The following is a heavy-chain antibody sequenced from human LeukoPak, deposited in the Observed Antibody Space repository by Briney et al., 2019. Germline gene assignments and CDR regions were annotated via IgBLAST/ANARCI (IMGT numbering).Heavy chain of an antibody. Sequence: ASVKVSCKASGYTFTSYDINWVRQATGQGLEWMGWMNPNSGNTGYAQKFQGRVTMTRNTSISTAYMELSSLRSEDTAVYYCARGVVGTVTPLFDYWGQGTLVTVSS. V-gene: IGHV1-8*01. CDR2: MNPNSGNT. CDR1: GYTFTSYD. CDR3: ARGVVGTVTPLFDY. J-gene: IGHJ4*02. D-gene: IGHD4-17*01.